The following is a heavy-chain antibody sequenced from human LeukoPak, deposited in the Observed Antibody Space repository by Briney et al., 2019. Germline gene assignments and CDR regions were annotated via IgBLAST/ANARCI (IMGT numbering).Heavy chain of an antibody. D-gene: IGHD3-3*01. CDR1: GYTFTSYD. CDR3: AISPITIFGVVTSIPY. CDR2: MNPNSGNT. V-gene: IGHV1-8*01. Sequence: ASVKVSCEASGYTFTSYDINWVRQATGQGLEWMGWMNPNSGNTGYAQKFQGRVTMTRNTSISTAYMELSSLRSEDTAVYYCAISPITIFGVVTSIPYWGQGTLVTVSS. J-gene: IGHJ4*02.